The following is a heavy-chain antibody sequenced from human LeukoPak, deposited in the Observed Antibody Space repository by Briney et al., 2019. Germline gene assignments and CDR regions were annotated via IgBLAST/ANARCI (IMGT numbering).Heavy chain of an antibody. CDR2: MNPNSGNT. V-gene: IGHV1-8*01. CDR1: GYTFTSYD. Sequence: ASVKVSCKASGYTFTSYDINWVRQATGQGLEWMGWMNPNSGNTGYAQKFQGRVTMTRNTSISTAYMELSSLRSEDTAVYYCARRVYRVRGLAYYYYYMDVWGKGTTVTISS. J-gene: IGHJ6*03. CDR3: ARRVYRVRGLAYYYYYMDV. D-gene: IGHD3-10*01.